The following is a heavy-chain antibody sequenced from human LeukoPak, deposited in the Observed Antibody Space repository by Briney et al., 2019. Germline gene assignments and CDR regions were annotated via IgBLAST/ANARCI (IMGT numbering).Heavy chain of an antibody. V-gene: IGHV4-59*01. CDR1: GGSISSYY. J-gene: IGHJ5*02. CDR3: ARDRSGSYSYNWFDP. CDR2: IYYSGST. D-gene: IGHD1-26*01. Sequence: VKPSETLSLTCTVSGGSISSYYWSWIRQPPGKGLEWIGNIYYSGSTNYNPSLKSRVTMSVDTSKNQFSLKLRSVTAADTAVYYCARDRSGSYSYNWFDPWGQGILVTVSS.